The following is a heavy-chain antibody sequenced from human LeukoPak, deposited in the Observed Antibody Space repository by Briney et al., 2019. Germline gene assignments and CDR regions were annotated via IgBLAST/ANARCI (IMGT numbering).Heavy chain of an antibody. CDR1: GFAFSSSG. CDR3: AKEFGNFEFDY. D-gene: IGHD4-23*01. CDR2: IRYDGSNK. Sequence: PGGSLRLSRAASGFAFSSSGMHWVRQAPGQGLEWVTFIRYDGSNKYYADSVKGRFTISRDNFKNTLYLQMNSLRAEDMAVYYCAKEFGNFEFDYWGQGTLVIVSS. V-gene: IGHV3-30*02. J-gene: IGHJ4*02.